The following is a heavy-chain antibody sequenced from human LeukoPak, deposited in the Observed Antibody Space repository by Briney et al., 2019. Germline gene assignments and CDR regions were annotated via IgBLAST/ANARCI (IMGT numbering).Heavy chain of an antibody. CDR2: IIPIFGTA. CDR1: GGTFSSYA. V-gene: IGHV1-69*05. CDR3: ARGLWRRSIVGSDNRAANYYYYYMDV. J-gene: IGHJ6*03. Sequence: WASVKVSCKASGGTFSSYAISWVRQAPGQGLEWMGGIIPIFGTANYAQKFQGRVTITTDESTSTAYMELSSLRSEDTAVYYCARGLWRRSIVGSDNRAANYYYYYMDVWGKGTTVTVSS. D-gene: IGHD4/OR15-4a*01.